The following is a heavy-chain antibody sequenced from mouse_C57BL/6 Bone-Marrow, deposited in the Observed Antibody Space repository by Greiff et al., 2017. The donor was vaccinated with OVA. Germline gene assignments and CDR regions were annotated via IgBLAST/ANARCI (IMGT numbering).Heavy chain of an antibody. V-gene: IGHV1-69*01. D-gene: IGHD1-1*01. CDR1: GYTFTSYW. CDR2: IDPSDSYT. Sequence: VQLQQSGAELVMPGASVKLSCKASGYTFTSYWMHWVQQRPGQGLEWIGEIDPSDSYTNYNQKFKGKSTLTVDKSSSTAYMQLSSLTSEDSAVYYCAREGLTTVVAYYFDYWGQGTTLTVSS. J-gene: IGHJ2*01. CDR3: AREGLTTVVAYYFDY.